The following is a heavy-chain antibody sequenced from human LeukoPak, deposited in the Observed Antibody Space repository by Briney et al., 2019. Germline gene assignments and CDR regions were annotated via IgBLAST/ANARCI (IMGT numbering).Heavy chain of an antibody. V-gene: IGHV3-48*01. CDR1: GFTFSSYS. CDR2: ISSSSSTI. J-gene: IGHJ3*02. Sequence: GGSLRLSCAASGFTFSSYSMNWVRQAPGKGLEWVSYISSSSSTIYYADSVKGRFTISRDNSKNTLYLQMNSLRAEDAAVYYCAKGPNYDILTGWRKTYNAFDIWGQGTMVTVSS. D-gene: IGHD3-9*01. CDR3: AKGPNYDILTGWRKTYNAFDI.